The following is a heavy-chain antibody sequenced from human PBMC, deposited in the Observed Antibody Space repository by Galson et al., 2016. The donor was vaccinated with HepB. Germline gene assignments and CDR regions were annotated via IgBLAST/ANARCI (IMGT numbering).Heavy chain of an antibody. CDR3: VEQRKGAPYGMDV. Sequence: CAISGDSVSSHSAAWNWIRQSPSRGLEWLGRTYYRSKWYNDYAVSVKSRIIVNSDTSKNQFSLQLNSVTPEDTAVYYCVEQRKGAPYGMDVWGQGTTVTVSS. D-gene: IGHD1/OR15-1a*01. CDR1: GDSVSSHSAA. CDR2: TYYRSKWYN. V-gene: IGHV6-1*01. J-gene: IGHJ6*02.